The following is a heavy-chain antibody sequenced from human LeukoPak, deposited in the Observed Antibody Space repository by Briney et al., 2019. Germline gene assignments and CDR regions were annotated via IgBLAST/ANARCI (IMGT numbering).Heavy chain of an antibody. CDR1: GRSFSGYY. J-gene: IGHJ4*02. Sequence: SETLSLTCAVYGRSFSGYYWSWIRQPPGKGLEWIGYIYYSGSTNYNPSLKSRVTISVDTSKNQFSLKLSSVTAADTAVYYCARTIGMRFGELSYDYWGQGTLVTVSS. V-gene: IGHV4-59*01. D-gene: IGHD3-10*01. CDR2: IYYSGST. CDR3: ARTIGMRFGELSYDY.